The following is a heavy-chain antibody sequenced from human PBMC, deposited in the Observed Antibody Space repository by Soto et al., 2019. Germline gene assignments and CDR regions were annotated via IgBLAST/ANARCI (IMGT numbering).Heavy chain of an antibody. CDR2: ISAYNGNT. CDR1: GYTFTSYG. V-gene: IGHV1-18*01. D-gene: IGHD3-16*02. Sequence: QVQLVQCGAEVKKPGASVKVSCKAYGYTFTSYGISWVRQAPGQGLEWMGWISAYNGNTNYAQKLQGRVTMTTDTSMSTAYMELRSLRSDDTAVYYCARVYDYIWGSYRYPFDYWGQGTLVTVSS. CDR3: ARVYDYIWGSYRYPFDY. J-gene: IGHJ4*02.